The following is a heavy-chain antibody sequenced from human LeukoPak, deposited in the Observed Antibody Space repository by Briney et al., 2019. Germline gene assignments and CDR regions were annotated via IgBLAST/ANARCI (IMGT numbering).Heavy chain of an antibody. D-gene: IGHD6-19*01. J-gene: IGHJ5*02. Sequence: GASVKVSFKASGYTFTSYYLHWVRQAPGQGLEWVGIINPTGGSTTYAQKFQGRVTMTRDTSTSTVYMELSSLRSEDTAVYYCARDGIAVAGTWNWFDPWGQGTLVTVSS. CDR3: ARDGIAVAGTWNWFDP. CDR1: GYTFTSYY. V-gene: IGHV1-46*01. CDR2: INPTGGST.